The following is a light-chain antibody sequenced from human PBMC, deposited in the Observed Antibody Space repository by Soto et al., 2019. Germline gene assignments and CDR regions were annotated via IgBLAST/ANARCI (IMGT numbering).Light chain of an antibody. J-gene: IGKJ2*01. CDR2: AAS. V-gene: IGKV1-9*01. CDR1: QGISSF. CDR3: QQVNSYLYT. Sequence: DIQLTQSPSFLSASVGDRVTITCRARQGISSFLAWFQQKPGKAPKLLIYAASTLQSGVPSRFSGSGSGTQFTLTISSLQPEDSATYYCQQVNSYLYTFGQCTKLEIK.